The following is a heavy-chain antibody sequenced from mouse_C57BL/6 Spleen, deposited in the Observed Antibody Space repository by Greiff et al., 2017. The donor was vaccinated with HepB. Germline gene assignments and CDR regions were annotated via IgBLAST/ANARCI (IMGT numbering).Heavy chain of an antibody. Sequence: QVQLQQPGAELVMPGASVKLSCKASGYTFTSYWMHWVKQRPGQGLEWIGEIDPSDSYTNYNQKFKGKSTLTVDKSSSTAYMQLSSLTSEDAAVDYCARGGSSAPCDYWGQGTTLTVSS. CDR2: IDPSDSYT. V-gene: IGHV1-69*01. CDR3: ARGGSSAPCDY. CDR1: GYTFTSYW. D-gene: IGHD1-1*01. J-gene: IGHJ2*01.